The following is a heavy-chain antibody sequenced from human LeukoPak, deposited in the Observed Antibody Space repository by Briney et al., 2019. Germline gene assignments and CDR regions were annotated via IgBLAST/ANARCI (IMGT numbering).Heavy chain of an antibody. Sequence: GESLKISCKGSGYGFTNNWIAWVRQMPGKGLEWMGIIYPGNSDTRYSPSFQGQVTFSADKSISTAYLQWSSLKASDTAIYYCARHGEYSSPAQIDYWGQGTLVSVSS. J-gene: IGHJ4*02. CDR1: GYGFTNNW. CDR3: ARHGEYSSPAQIDY. V-gene: IGHV5-51*01. D-gene: IGHD5-18*01. CDR2: IYPGNSDT.